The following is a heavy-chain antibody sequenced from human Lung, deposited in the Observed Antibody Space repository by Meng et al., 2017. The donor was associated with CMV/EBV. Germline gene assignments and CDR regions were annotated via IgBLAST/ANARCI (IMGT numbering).Heavy chain of an antibody. CDR1: GFTFNKYA. V-gene: IGHV3-23*01. D-gene: IGHD6-19*01. CDR2: ISAVIDNT. CDR3: AKGLGTTGWYSPLDS. J-gene: IGHJ4*02. Sequence: ESXKISXAASGFTFNKYAMTWVRQAPGKGLEWVSIISAVIDNTYYSDSVKGRFTLSRDNSMNTLYLQMHSLRAEDTAIYFCAKGLGTTGWYSPLDSWGRGTLVXVSS.